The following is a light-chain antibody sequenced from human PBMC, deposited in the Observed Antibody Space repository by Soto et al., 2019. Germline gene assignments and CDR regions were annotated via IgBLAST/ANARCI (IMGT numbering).Light chain of an antibody. J-gene: IGKJ5*01. V-gene: IGKV1-39*01. CDR3: QQSYSTHIT. Sequence: DIQMTQSPPSLSASVGDRVTVTCRASQSISNYLNWYQQKPGKAPKLLIYAASSLQSGVPSRFSGSGSGTEFTLTISSLQPEDFATYFCQQSYSTHITFGQGTRLDI. CDR2: AAS. CDR1: QSISNY.